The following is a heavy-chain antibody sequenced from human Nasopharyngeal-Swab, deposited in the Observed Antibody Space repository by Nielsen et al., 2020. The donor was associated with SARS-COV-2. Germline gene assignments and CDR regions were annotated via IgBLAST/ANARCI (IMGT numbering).Heavy chain of an antibody. CDR1: GFPFSSSW. Sequence: GESLKISCAASGFPFSSSWMSWVRPAPGKGLEWVANIKQDGSANYYVDSVTGRFTISRDNAKTSLYLQMNSMRAEDTAVYYGARDLHCSGGSCDSYGMDVWGQGTTVTVSS. J-gene: IGHJ6*02. CDR3: ARDLHCSGGSCDSYGMDV. D-gene: IGHD2-15*01. CDR2: IKQDGSAN. V-gene: IGHV3-7*01.